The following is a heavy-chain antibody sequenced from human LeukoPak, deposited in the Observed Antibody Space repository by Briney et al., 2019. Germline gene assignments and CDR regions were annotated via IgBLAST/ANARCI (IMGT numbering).Heavy chain of an antibody. J-gene: IGHJ4*02. CDR3: ARGRRSGSYPRRPADFDF. Sequence: PSETLSLTCAVYGGSFSDYTWNWIRQAPGKGLEWMGENNPSGGTNYNPSLQSPVNIFLDTYNYQFFLKLTSVTAADTALYYCARGRRSGSYPRRPADFDFWGQGTLVTVSS. V-gene: IGHV4-34*01. CDR1: GGSFSDYT. D-gene: IGHD1-26*01. CDR2: NNPSGGT.